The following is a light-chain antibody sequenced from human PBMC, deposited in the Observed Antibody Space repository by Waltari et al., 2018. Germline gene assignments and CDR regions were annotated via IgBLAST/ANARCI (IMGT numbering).Light chain of an antibody. CDR1: QGISSY. J-gene: IGKJ2*01. V-gene: IGKV1-9*01. CDR2: AAS. CDR3: QQLNSYPRMYT. Sequence: DIQLTQSPSFLSASVRDRVTITRRASQGISSYLAWYQQKPGKAPKLLIYAASTLQSGVPSRFSGSGSGTEFTLTISSLQPEDFATYYCQQLNSYPRMYTFGQGTKLEIK.